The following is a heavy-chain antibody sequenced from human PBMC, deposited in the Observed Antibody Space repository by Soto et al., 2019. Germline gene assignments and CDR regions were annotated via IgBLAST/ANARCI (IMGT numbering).Heavy chain of an antibody. V-gene: IGHV3-23*01. J-gene: IGHJ6*03. CDR2: GGSGGCR. D-gene: IGHD3-10*01. CDR1: GFTFSNYG. Sequence: DVQLLESGGGLVQWGGSLRLSCVTSGFTFSNYGMTWVRHPPAKGLERVSDGGSGGCRYYAEFVNGRFTISRDNSKNTLPLEMHSLRAEDTAPYYCVKIRGSAYPYYYMDVWGKGTAVTVSS. CDR3: VKIRGSAYPYYYMDV.